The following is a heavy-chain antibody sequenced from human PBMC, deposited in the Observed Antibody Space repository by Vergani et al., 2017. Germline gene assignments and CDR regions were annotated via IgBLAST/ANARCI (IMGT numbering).Heavy chain of an antibody. J-gene: IGHJ5*02. CDR2: IFSNDKK. CDR1: GFSINNAGLG. CDR3: ARMGDYGRNDAFDS. V-gene: IGHV2-26*01. D-gene: IGHD4/OR15-4a*01. Sequence: QVTLKESGPVRVKPTETLTLTCSVSGFSINNAGLGVSWIRQPPGKALEWLAHIFSNDKKSYKTSLKTRLSISKDTSKSQVVLTLANVDPLDTATYYCARMGDYGRNDAFDSWCQGTLVFVSP.